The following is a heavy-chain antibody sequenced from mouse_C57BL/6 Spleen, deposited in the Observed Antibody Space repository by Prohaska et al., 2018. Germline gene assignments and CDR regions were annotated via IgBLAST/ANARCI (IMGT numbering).Heavy chain of an antibody. CDR2: ISYDGSN. CDR1: GYSITSGYS. D-gene: IGHD4-1*01. Sequence: DVQLQESGPGLVKPSQSLSLTCSVTGYSITSGYSWNWIRQFPGNKLEWMGYISYDGSNNYNPSLKNRISITRDTSKNQFFLKLNSVTTEDTATYYCARTDWDLDYWGQGTTLTVSS. J-gene: IGHJ2*01. V-gene: IGHV3-6*01. CDR3: ARTDWDLDY.